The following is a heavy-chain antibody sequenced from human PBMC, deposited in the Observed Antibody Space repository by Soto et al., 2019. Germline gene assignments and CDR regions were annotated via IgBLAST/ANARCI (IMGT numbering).Heavy chain of an antibody. CDR2: INSDGSST. D-gene: IGHD3-9*01. V-gene: IGHV3-74*01. J-gene: IGHJ6*02. CDR3: ARAPDLRYFDWLSSMDV. Sequence: GGSLRLSCAASGFTFSSYWMHWVRQAPGKGLVWVSRINSDGSSTSYADSVKGRFTISRDNAKNTLYLQMNSLRAEETAVYYCARAPDLRYFDWLSSMDVWGQGTTVTVS. CDR1: GFTFSSYW.